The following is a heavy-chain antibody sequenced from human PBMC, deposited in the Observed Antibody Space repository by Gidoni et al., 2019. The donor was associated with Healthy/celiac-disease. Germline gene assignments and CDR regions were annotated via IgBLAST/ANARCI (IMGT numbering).Heavy chain of an antibody. J-gene: IGHJ4*02. D-gene: IGHD3-22*01. CDR3: ARSVYYYDSSGYLDFDY. V-gene: IGHV5-51*01. CDR1: GYSFTSYW. CDR2: SYPGDSDP. Sequence: EVQLVQSGAEVKKPGESRKISCKGSGYSFTSYWIGWVRQMPGKGLEWLGISYPGDSDPRYRPSCQGQVTISADKSISTAYLQWSSLKASDTAMYYCARSVYYYDSSGYLDFDYWGQGTLVTVSS.